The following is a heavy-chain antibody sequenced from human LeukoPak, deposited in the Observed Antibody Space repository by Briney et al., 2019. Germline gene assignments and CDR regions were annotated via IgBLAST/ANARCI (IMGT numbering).Heavy chain of an antibody. CDR3: ARHLGGYYFDY. J-gene: IGHJ4*02. Sequence: SETLSLTCTVSGGSISSYYWTWIRQPPGKGLEWIGYIYHSGSTNYNPSLKSRVTISVDTSKNQFSLKLTSVTAADTAVYYCARHLGGYYFDYWGQGTLVTVSS. D-gene: IGHD7-27*01. CDR1: GGSISSYY. CDR2: IYHSGST. V-gene: IGHV4-59*08.